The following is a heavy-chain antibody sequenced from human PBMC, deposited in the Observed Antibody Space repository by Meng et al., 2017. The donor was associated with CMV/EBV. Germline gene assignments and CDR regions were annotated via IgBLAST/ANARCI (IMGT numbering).Heavy chain of an antibody. J-gene: IGHJ3*02. Sequence: GESLKISCAASGFTFSSYGMHWVRQAPGKGLEWVAFIRYDGSNKYYADSVKGRFTISRDNSKNTLYLQMNSLRAEDTAVYYCAREWVVVPASVGGVDAFDIWGQGTMVTVSS. CDR2: IRYDGSNK. CDR1: GFTFSSYG. V-gene: IGHV3-30*02. CDR3: AREWVVVPASVGGVDAFDI. D-gene: IGHD2-2*01.